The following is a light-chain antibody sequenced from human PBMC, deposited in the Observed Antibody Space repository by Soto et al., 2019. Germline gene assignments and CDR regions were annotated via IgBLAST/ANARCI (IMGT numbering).Light chain of an antibody. CDR1: QSVSSN. CDR3: QQYNNWPPLT. Sequence: EIVMTQSPATLSVSPGERATLSCRASQSVSSNLAWYQQKPGQAPRLLIYGASTRATGIPARFSGSGSGTEFTLPISSLQSEDFAVYYCQQYNNWPPLTVGGGTKVEIK. J-gene: IGKJ4*01. CDR2: GAS. V-gene: IGKV3-15*01.